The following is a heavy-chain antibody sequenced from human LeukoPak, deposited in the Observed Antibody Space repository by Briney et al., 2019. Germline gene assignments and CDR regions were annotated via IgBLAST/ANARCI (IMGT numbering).Heavy chain of an antibody. D-gene: IGHD3-10*01. CDR3: ARGGGFYGSGTTHFDY. V-gene: IGHV4-30-2*01. J-gene: IGHJ4*02. Sequence: PSETLSLTCAVSGGSITSGAYAWSWIRQPPGKGLESIGYIYRSGSTSYNPSLKSRLSITIDKSKNQFSLNLRSVTAADTAFYYCARGGGFYGSGTTHFDYWGQGTLATVSS. CDR1: GGSITSGAYA. CDR2: IYRSGST.